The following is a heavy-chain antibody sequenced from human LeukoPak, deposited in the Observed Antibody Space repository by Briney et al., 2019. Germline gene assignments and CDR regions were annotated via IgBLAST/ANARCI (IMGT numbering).Heavy chain of an antibody. Sequence: ASVKVSCKASGYTFTSYGISWVRQAPGQGLEWMGWISAYNGNTNYAQKLQGRVTMTTDTSTSTAYMELRSLRSDDTAVYYCGRLGHDYGDYKRFDYWGQGTLVTVSS. CDR3: GRLGHDYGDYKRFDY. CDR1: GYTFTSYG. J-gene: IGHJ4*02. D-gene: IGHD4-17*01. V-gene: IGHV1-18*01. CDR2: ISAYNGNT.